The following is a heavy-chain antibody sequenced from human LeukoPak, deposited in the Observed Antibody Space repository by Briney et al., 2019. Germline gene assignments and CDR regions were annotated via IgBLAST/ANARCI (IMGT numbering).Heavy chain of an antibody. Sequence: ASVKVSCKAFGYTFTGYYMHWVRQAPGQGLEWLGWINPNSGGTNYAQKFQGRVTMTRDPSINSAYMELSRLKSGDTAVYYCARVVLAATGPGYFDYWGQGTLVTVSS. J-gene: IGHJ4*02. CDR2: INPNSGGT. V-gene: IGHV1-2*02. CDR3: ARVVLAATGPGYFDY. D-gene: IGHD6-13*01. CDR1: GYTFTGYY.